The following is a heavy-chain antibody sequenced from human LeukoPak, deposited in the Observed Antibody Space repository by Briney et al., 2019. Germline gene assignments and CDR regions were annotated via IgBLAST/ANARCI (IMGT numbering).Heavy chain of an antibody. D-gene: IGHD4-17*01. CDR3: ARFRDGDYGAFDI. Sequence: ASVKVSCKASGYTFTSYYMHCVRHAPGQRLEWMGIINPSGGSTSYAQTFQGRVTMTRDMSTSTVYMELSTLRSEDTAVYYCARFRDGDYGAFDIWGQGTMVTVSS. J-gene: IGHJ3*02. CDR2: INPSGGST. V-gene: IGHV1-46*01. CDR1: GYTFTSYY.